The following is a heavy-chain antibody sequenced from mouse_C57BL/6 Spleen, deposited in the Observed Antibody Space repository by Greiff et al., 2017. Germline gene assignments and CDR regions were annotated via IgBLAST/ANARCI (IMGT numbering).Heavy chain of an antibody. Sequence: VQLQQSGPELVKPGASVKISCKASGYAFSSSWMNWVKQRPGKGLEWIGRIYPGDGDTNYNGKFKGKATLTADKSSSTAYMQLSSLTSEDSAVYFCARSWSNPAWFAYWGQGTLVTVSA. CDR3: ARSWSNPAWFAY. J-gene: IGHJ3*01. CDR2: IYPGDGDT. CDR1: GYAFSSSW. D-gene: IGHD2-5*01. V-gene: IGHV1-82*01.